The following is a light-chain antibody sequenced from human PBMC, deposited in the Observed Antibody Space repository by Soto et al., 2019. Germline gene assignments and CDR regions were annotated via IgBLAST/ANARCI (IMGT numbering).Light chain of an antibody. CDR3: LLSYSGSWV. J-gene: IGLJ3*02. V-gene: IGLV7-46*01. Sequence: QAVVTQEPSLTVSPGGTVTLTCGSSTGVVTSGHYPHWFQQKPGQAPRTLIYDIENKHSWTPARFSGSLLGGKAALTLSGAQPEDEAEYYCLLSYSGSWVFGGGTKLTVL. CDR1: TGVVTSGHY. CDR2: DIE.